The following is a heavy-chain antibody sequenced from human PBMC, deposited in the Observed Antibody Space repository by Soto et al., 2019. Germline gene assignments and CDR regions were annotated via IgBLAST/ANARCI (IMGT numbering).Heavy chain of an antibody. CDR3: ARGYGTARRWFDF. J-gene: IGHJ5*01. Sequence: EILSLTCAFSGGCVSSGDWWTWVRQSPGKGPECIGEIFHSGATNYNPSLKSRVDISMDKSKNQLSLRLTSVTAADTAVYYWARGYGTARRWFDFWGQGTLVTVSS. D-gene: IGHD5-18*01. CDR2: IFHSGAT. V-gene: IGHV4-4*02. CDR1: GGCVSSGDW.